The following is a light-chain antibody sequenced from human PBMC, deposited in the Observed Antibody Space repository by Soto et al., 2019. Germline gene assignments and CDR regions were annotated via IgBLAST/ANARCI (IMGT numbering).Light chain of an antibody. J-gene: IGLJ2*01. CDR2: EGS. V-gene: IGLV2-23*01. CDR1: SSDVGSYNL. Sequence: QSALTQPASVSGSPGQSITISCAGTSSDVGSYNLVSWYQQHPGKAPKLTFYEGSKRPSGVSNRFSGSKSGNTASLTISGLQAEDEADYYCCSYAGSSTVVFGGGTQLTVL. CDR3: CSYAGSSTVV.